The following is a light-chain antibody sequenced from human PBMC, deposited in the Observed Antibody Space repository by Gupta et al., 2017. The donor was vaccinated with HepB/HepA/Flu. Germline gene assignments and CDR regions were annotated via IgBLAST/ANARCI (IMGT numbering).Light chain of an antibody. V-gene: IGKV4-1*01. CDR3: QQNYNTPPT. CDR2: WAS. J-gene: IGKJ2*01. CDR1: QSILFSSNNKNY. Sequence: DIVMTQSTDYLAVSLGERATIHCKSSQSILFSSNNKNYLAWYQQKPGQPPKVLIYWASTRSSGVPYRFSGSESGTDFTLTISSLQAEDVAVYYCQQNYNTPPTFGQGTKLEIK.